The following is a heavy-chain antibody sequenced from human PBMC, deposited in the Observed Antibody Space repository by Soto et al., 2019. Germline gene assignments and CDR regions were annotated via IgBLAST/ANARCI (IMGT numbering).Heavy chain of an antibody. CDR2: IYYSGSS. V-gene: IGHV4-39*01. Sequence: QLLLQESGPGLVKSSETLSVTCNVSGGSISSRGSYWGWIRQPPGKGLEWIGSIYYSGSSYSNPSLKSRVTMSLDTSNNQFSLKLTSVTAADTAVYYCARQNGYASGFDVWGQGTVVAVSS. D-gene: IGHD5-12*01. CDR3: ARQNGYASGFDV. J-gene: IGHJ3*01. CDR1: GGSISSRGSY.